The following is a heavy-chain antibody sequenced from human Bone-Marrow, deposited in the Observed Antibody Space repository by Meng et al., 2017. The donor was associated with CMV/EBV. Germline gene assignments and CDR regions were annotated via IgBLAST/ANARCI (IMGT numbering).Heavy chain of an antibody. V-gene: IGHV3-30*04. CDR1: GFTFNNYA. D-gene: IGHD6-19*01. CDR3: VRGPQNGWYGEFDY. CDR2: ISLDGINK. Sequence: GESLKISCAASGFTFNNYAMHWVRRAPGKGLEWVAIISLDGINKYIADSVKGRFTISRDNSKKILYLQMNSLRADDTAVYYCVRGPQNGWYGEFDYWGQGTLVTVSS. J-gene: IGHJ4*02.